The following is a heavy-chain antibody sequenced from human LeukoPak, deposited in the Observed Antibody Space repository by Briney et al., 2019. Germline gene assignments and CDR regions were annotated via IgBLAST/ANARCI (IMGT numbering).Heavy chain of an antibody. J-gene: IGHJ6*02. Sequence: GGSLRLSCTASGFTFGDYAMSWVRQAPGKGLEWVSFIRSKAYGGTTEYAASVKGRFTISRDDSKSIAYLQMNSLKTEDTAVDYWRGDSSCYYSDYGIDVWGQGTTVTVSS. CDR2: IRSKAYGGTT. V-gene: IGHV3-49*04. CDR1: GFTFGDYA. D-gene: IGHD3-22*01. CDR3: RGDSSCYYSDYGIDV.